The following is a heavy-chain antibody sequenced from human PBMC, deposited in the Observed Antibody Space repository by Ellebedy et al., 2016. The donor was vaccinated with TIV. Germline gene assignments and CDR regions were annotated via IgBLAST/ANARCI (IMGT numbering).Heavy chain of an antibody. CDR2: ISWNSGSI. CDR3: ASPGIYCSSTSCYRGLLSGYFQH. D-gene: IGHD2-2*02. J-gene: IGHJ1*01. CDR1: GFTFDDYA. V-gene: IGHV3-9*01. Sequence: SLKISXAASGFTFDDYAMHWVRQAPGKGLEWVSGISWNSGSIGYADSVKGRFTISRDNAKNSLYLQMNSLRAEDTAVYYCASPGIYCSSTSCYRGLLSGYFQHWGQGTLVTVSS.